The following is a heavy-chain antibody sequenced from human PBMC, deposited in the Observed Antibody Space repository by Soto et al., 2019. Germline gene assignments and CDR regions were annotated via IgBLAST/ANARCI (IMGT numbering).Heavy chain of an antibody. CDR3: ARDAPYTSSHY. D-gene: IGHD6-6*01. J-gene: IGHJ4*02. Sequence: GGSLRLSCAASGFTVSSHYMSWVRQAPGKGLEWVSIIYSGGTTYYADSVKDRFTISRNNSKNTLFLQMSGLRAEDTAVYYCARDAPYTSSHYWGQGTLVTVSS. CDR2: IYSGGTT. V-gene: IGHV3-66*01. CDR1: GFTVSSHY.